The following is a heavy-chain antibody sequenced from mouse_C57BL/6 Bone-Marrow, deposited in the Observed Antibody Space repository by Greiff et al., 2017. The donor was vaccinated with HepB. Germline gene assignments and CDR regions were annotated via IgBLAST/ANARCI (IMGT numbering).Heavy chain of an antibody. Sequence: VQLQQSGPELVKPGASVKISCKASGYKFTDYYMNWVKQSHGKSLEWIGDINPNNGGTSYNQKFKGKATLTVDKSSSTAYMELRSLTSEDSAVYYCASDYYGSSSWYFDVWGTGTTVTVSS. J-gene: IGHJ1*03. V-gene: IGHV1-26*01. CDR3: ASDYYGSSSWYFDV. CDR2: INPNNGGT. D-gene: IGHD1-1*01. CDR1: GYKFTDYY.